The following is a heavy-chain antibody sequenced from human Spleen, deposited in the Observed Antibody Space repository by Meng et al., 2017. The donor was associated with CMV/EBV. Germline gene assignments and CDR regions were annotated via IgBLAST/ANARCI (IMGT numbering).Heavy chain of an antibody. D-gene: IGHD3-3*01. CDR3: AKAPSIFGVVKGAFDI. V-gene: IGHV3-23*01. J-gene: IGHJ3*02. CDR2: ISGSGGST. Sequence: GESLKISCAASGFTSSSFAMSWVRQAPGKGLEWVSAISGSGGSTYYADSVKGRFTISRDNSKNTLYLQMNSLRAEDTAVYYCAKAPSIFGVVKGAFDIWGQGTMVTVSS. CDR1: GFTSSSFA.